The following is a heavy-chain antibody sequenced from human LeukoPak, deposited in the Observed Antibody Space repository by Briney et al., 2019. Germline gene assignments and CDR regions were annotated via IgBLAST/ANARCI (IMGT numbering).Heavy chain of an antibody. CDR3: AKVGHIGFDY. J-gene: IGHJ4*02. CDR2: ISSSGSTI. Sequence: GGSLRLSCAASGFTFSSYEMNWVRQAPGKGLEWVSYISSSGSTIYYADSVKGRFTISRDNSKNTLYLQMNSLRAEDTAVYYCAKVGHIGFDYWGQGTLVTVSS. CDR1: GFTFSSYE. V-gene: IGHV3-48*03.